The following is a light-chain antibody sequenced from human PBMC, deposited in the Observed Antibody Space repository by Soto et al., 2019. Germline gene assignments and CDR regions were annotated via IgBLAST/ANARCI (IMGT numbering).Light chain of an antibody. Sequence: QSVLTQPPSASGTPGQRVTVSCSGSSSNIGTNYVYWYQQLPGTAPTLLIYRNSQRPSGVPDRFSGSKSGTSASLAISGLRSEDEADDYCATWDDRLNGHVFGTGPKVTVL. CDR1: SSNIGTNY. V-gene: IGLV1-47*01. CDR3: ATWDDRLNGHV. J-gene: IGLJ1*01. CDR2: RNS.